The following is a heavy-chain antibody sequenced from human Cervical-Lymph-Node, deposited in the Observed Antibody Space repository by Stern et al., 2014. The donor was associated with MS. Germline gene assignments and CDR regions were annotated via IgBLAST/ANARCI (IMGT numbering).Heavy chain of an antibody. CDR2: INSDGSST. Sequence: EVQLLESGGGLVQPGGSLRLSCAASGFTFSSYWMHWVRQAPGKGLVWVSRINSDGSSTSYADSVKGRFTISRDNAKNTLYLQMNSLRAEDTAVYYCARVSGSSWYNYYYYYYGMDVWGQGTTVTVSS. V-gene: IGHV3-74*02. J-gene: IGHJ6*02. D-gene: IGHD6-13*01. CDR1: GFTFSSYW. CDR3: ARVSGSSWYNYYYYYYGMDV.